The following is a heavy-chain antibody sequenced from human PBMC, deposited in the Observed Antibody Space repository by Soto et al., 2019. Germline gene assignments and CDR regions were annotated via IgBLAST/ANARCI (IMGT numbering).Heavy chain of an antibody. Sequence: QVQLQESGPGLVKPSGTLSLTCTVTSGSISSDNWWSWVRQTPGKGLEWIGEIYYGGSTNYNPSIMNRVTISIDTSRNQFSLRLRSVTAADTAVYYCAGEGGSITVRGPFERWGQGTLVTVSA. D-gene: IGHD3-16*01. CDR2: IYYGGST. CDR3: AGEGGSITVRGPFER. J-gene: IGHJ3*01. V-gene: IGHV4-4*02. CDR1: SGSISSDNW.